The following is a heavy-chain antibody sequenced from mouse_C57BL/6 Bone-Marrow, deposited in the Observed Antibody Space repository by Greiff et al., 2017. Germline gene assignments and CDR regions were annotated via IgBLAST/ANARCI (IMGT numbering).Heavy chain of an antibody. CDR1: GYTFTEYT. D-gene: IGHD2-4*01. CDR3: ARHEDGDYGGTYAMDY. V-gene: IGHV1-62-2*01. J-gene: IGHJ4*01. CDR2: FYPGSGSI. Sequence: VQLQQSGAELVKPGASVKLSCKASGYTFTEYTIHWVKQRSGQGLEWIGWFYPGSGSIKYNEKFKDKATLTADKSSSTVYMELSRLTSDDSAVYYCARHEDGDYGGTYAMDYWGQGTSVTVSS.